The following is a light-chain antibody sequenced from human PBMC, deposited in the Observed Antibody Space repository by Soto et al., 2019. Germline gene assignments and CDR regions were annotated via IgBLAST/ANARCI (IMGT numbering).Light chain of an antibody. V-gene: IGKV3-20*01. CDR1: QRVSTSH. CDR2: GAS. Sequence: IVVTQSPGTGSVSPGARATLSCSASQRVSTSHLAWYQQKPGQAPRLLIYGASSRATGIPARFSGSGSGTDFALTISRLQPEDFAVYYCQQYGSSPLTFGGGTKVDIK. J-gene: IGKJ4*01. CDR3: QQYGSSPLT.